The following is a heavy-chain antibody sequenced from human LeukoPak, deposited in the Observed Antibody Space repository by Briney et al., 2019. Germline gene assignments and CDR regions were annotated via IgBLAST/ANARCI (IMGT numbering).Heavy chain of an antibody. CDR3: ARGSSRAFFVSGNWFDP. D-gene: IGHD6-13*01. CDR1: GGTFSSYA. V-gene: IGHV1-69*05. J-gene: IGHJ5*02. CDR2: IIPIFGTA. Sequence: ASVKVSCKASGGTFSSYAISWVRQAPGQGLEWMGGIIPIFGTANYAQKFQGRVTITTDESTSTAYMELSSLRSEDTAVYYCARGSSRAFFVSGNWFDPWGQGTLVTVSS.